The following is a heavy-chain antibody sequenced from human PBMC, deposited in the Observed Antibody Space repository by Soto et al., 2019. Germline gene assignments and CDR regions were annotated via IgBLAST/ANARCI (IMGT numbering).Heavy chain of an antibody. V-gene: IGHV3-30*18. Sequence: QVQLVESGGGVVQPGRSLRLSCAASGFTFSSYGMHWVRQAPGKGLEWVAVISYDGSKKNYADSVKGRFTISRDNSKNRLYLQMNSLRAEDTAVYYCAKDGLMITFGGVTHWGQGTLVTVSS. D-gene: IGHD3-16*01. CDR2: ISYDGSKK. CDR3: AKDGLMITFGGVTH. CDR1: GFTFSSYG. J-gene: IGHJ4*02.